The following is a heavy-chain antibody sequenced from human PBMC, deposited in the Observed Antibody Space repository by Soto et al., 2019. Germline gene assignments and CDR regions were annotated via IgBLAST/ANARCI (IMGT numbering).Heavy chain of an antibody. CDR2: IVVGSGNT. J-gene: IGHJ6*02. V-gene: IGHV1-58*01. D-gene: IGHD3-16*01. CDR1: GFTFISSA. CDR3: AAEGAYYYGMDV. Sequence: SVKVSCKASGFTFISSAVQWVRQARGQRLEWKGRIVVGSGNTNYAQKFQERVTITKDMSTSTAYMELSSLRSEDTAVYYCAAEGAYYYGMDVWGQGTTVTVSS.